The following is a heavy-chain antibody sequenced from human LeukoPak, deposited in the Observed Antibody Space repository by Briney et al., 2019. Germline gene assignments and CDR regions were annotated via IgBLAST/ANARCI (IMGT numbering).Heavy chain of an antibody. V-gene: IGHV3-30*18. CDR2: ISYDGSNK. CDR3: AKDIHPSFLYYYYYGMDV. CDR1: GFTFSSYG. J-gene: IGHJ6*02. Sequence: GGSLRLSCAASGFTFSSYGMHWVRQAPGKGLEWVAVISYDGSNKYYADSVKGRFTISRDNSKNTLYLQMNSLRAEDTAVYYCAKDIHPSFLYYYYYGMDVWGQGTTVTVSS.